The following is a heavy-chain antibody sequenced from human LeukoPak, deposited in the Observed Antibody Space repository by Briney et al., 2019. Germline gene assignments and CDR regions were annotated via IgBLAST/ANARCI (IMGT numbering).Heavy chain of an antibody. J-gene: IGHJ4*02. CDR3: ASLEMAAASDY. V-gene: IGHV1-2*02. CDR1: GYTVTGYY. Sequence: ASVKVSCQASGYTVTGYYMHWVRPAPGQGLEWMGWINPDSGGTNYAQKFQGRVTMTRDTSISTAYVELSRLRSDDTAVYYCASLEMAAASDYWGQGTLVTVSS. CDR2: INPDSGGT. D-gene: IGHD6-13*01.